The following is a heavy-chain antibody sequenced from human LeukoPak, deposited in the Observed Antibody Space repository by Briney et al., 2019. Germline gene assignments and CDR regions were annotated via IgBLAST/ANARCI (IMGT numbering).Heavy chain of an antibody. CDR2: IYTSGSA. D-gene: IGHD3-10*01. Sequence: SETLSLTCTVSGGSISSYYWGWIRQPAGKGLEWIVRIYTSGSANYNPSLTSRLTMSVDTSKNQFSLKLNSVTAADTAVYYCARGRMFRGGGSDFPFNWFDPWGQGTLVTVSS. V-gene: IGHV4-4*07. CDR1: GGSISSYY. CDR3: ARGRMFRGGGSDFPFNWFDP. J-gene: IGHJ5*02.